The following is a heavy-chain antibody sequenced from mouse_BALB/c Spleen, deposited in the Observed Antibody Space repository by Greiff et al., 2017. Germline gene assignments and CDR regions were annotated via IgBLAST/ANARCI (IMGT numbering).Heavy chain of an antibody. J-gene: IGHJ4*01. D-gene: IGHD2-3*01. CDR2: ISNGGGST. CDR1: GFTFSSYT. V-gene: IGHV5-12-2*01. Sequence: EVMLVESGGGLVQPGGSLKLSCAASGFTFSSYTMSWVRQTPEKRLEWVAYISNGGGSTYYPDTVKGRFTISRDNAKNTLYLQMSSLKTEDAAMYYCARGGLLNYYAMDYWGQGTSVTVSA. CDR3: ARGGLLNYYAMDY.